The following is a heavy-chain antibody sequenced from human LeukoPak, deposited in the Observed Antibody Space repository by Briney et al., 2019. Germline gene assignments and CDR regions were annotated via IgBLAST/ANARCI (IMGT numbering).Heavy chain of an antibody. CDR2: ISYDGSNK. V-gene: IGHV3-30*18. CDR1: GFTFSSHW. Sequence: GGSLRLSCAASGFTFSSHWMHWVRRAPGKGLEWVAVISYDGSNKYYADSVKGRFTISRDNSKNTLYLQMNSLRAEDTAVYFCAKSRSGSANWALQIFDNWGQGTLVTVSS. D-gene: IGHD1-1*01. CDR3: AKSRSGSANWALQIFDN. J-gene: IGHJ4*02.